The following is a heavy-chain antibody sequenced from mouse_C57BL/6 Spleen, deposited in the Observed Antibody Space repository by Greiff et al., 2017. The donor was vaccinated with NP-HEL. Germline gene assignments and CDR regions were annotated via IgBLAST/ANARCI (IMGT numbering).Heavy chain of an antibody. J-gene: IGHJ3*01. Sequence: EVKLVESGGGLVKPGGSLKLSCAASGFTFSSYAMSWVRQTPEKRLEWVATISDGGSYTYYPDNVKGRFTISRDNAKNNLYLQMSHLKSEDTAMYYCARAHGNPWFAYWGQGTLVTVSA. V-gene: IGHV5-4*03. CDR3: ARAHGNPWFAY. CDR1: GFTFSSYA. D-gene: IGHD2-1*01. CDR2: ISDGGSYT.